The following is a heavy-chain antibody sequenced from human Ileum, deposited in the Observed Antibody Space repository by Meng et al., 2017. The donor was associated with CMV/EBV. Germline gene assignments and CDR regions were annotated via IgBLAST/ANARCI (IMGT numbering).Heavy chain of an antibody. D-gene: IGHD3-3*01. Sequence: ASVKVSCKASGYTFTSYDINWVRQATGQGLEWMGWMNPNSGNTGYAQKFQGRVTITRNTSISTAYMELSSLRSEATAVYYCARGGGYDFWSGYYKMMYYYYGMDVWGHGTTVTVSS. V-gene: IGHV1-8*03. J-gene: IGHJ6*02. CDR1: GYTFTSYD. CDR3: ARGGGYDFWSGYYKMMYYYYGMDV. CDR2: MNPNSGNT.